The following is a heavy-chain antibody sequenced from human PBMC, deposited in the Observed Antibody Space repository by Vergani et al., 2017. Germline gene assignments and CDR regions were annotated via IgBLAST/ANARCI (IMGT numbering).Heavy chain of an antibody. V-gene: IGHV3-30*18. D-gene: IGHD6-13*01. CDR3: AKETIAAAGDVGAFDI. CDR1: GFTFSSYG. Sequence: VQLVESGGGLVQPGGSLRLSCAASGFTFSSYGMHWVRQAPGKGLEWVAVISYDGSNKYYADSVKGRFTISRDNSKNTLYLQMNSLRAEDTAVYYCAKETIAAAGDVGAFDIWGQGTMVTVSS. J-gene: IGHJ3*02. CDR2: ISYDGSNK.